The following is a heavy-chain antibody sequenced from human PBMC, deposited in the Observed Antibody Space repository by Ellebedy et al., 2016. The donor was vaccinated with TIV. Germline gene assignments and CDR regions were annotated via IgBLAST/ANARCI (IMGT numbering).Heavy chain of an antibody. J-gene: IGHJ4*02. Sequence: SETLSLTCTVSGGSISSYYWSWIRQPPGKGLEWIGYIYYSGSTNYNPSLKSRVTISVDTSKNQFSLELSSVTAADTAVYYCARRVATSYFDYWGQGTLVTVSS. CDR1: GGSISSYY. V-gene: IGHV4-59*08. CDR2: IYYSGST. D-gene: IGHD5-24*01. CDR3: ARRVATSYFDY.